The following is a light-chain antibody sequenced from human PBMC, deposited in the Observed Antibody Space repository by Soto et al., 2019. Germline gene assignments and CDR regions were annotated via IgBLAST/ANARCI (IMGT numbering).Light chain of an antibody. CDR2: EAS. J-gene: IGKJ1*01. Sequence: DIQMTQSPSTLSASVGDRVTITCRASQSIGRSLAWYQQKLGEAPNLLIYEASSLESGVPSRFSGSGSGTEFTLTISRLEPEDFAVYYCQQYGSSSWTFGQGTKVDIK. V-gene: IGKV1-5*01. CDR1: QSIGRS. CDR3: QQYGSSSWT.